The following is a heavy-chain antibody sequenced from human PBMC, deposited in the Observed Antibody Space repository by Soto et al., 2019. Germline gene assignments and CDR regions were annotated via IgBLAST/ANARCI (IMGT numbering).Heavy chain of an antibody. CDR3: ATLTRLRYFDWLLSTKFKYYFDY. CDR1: GYTLTELS. V-gene: IGHV1-24*01. Sequence: ASVKVSCKVSGYTLTELSMHWVRQAPGKGLEWMGGFDPEDGETIYAQKFQGRVTMTEVTSTDTAYMELSSLRSEDTAVYYCATLTRLRYFDWLLSTKFKYYFDYWGQGTLVTVS. CDR2: FDPEDGET. J-gene: IGHJ4*02. D-gene: IGHD3-9*01.